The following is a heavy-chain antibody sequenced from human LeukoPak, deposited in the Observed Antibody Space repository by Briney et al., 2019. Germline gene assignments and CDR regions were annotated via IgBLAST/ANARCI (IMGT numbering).Heavy chain of an antibody. V-gene: IGHV3-33*08. CDR3: ARGPNPFGGVIANQPEYYFDY. D-gene: IGHD3-16*02. Sequence: GGSLRLSCAASGFAFRNYAMSWVRQAPGKGMEWVAVIWYDGSIKYYADSVKGRFTISRDNSKNTLYLQMNSLRAEDTAVYYCARGPNPFGGVIANQPEYYFDYWGQGTLVTVSS. CDR2: IWYDGSIK. CDR1: GFAFRNYA. J-gene: IGHJ4*02.